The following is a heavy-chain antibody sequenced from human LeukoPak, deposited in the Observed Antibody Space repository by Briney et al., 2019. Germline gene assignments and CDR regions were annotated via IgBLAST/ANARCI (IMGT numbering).Heavy chain of an antibody. Sequence: GGSLRLSCAASGFTFDDYAMHWVRQAPGKGLEWVSGISWNSGSIGYADSVKGRFTISRDNAKNSLYLQMNSLGAEDTALYYCAKDSQSLIVSAFDIWGQGTMVTVSS. CDR1: GFTFDDYA. D-gene: IGHD3-22*01. J-gene: IGHJ3*02. CDR2: ISWNSGSI. V-gene: IGHV3-9*01. CDR3: AKDSQSLIVSAFDI.